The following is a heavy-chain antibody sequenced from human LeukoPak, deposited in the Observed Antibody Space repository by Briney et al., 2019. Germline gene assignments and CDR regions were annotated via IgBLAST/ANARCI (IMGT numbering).Heavy chain of an antibody. CDR1: GFTFPTYA. V-gene: IGHV3-23*01. CDR2: ISAPGGST. J-gene: IGHJ4*02. CDR3: ARTSGWWSLDY. Sequence: GGSLRLSCAASGFTFPTYAMTWVRQAPGKALEWVSSISAPGGSTYYAGSVKGRFTISRDNSKNTLFLQMNSLRADDTAVYYCARTSGWWSLDYWGQGTLVTVSS. D-gene: IGHD6-19*01.